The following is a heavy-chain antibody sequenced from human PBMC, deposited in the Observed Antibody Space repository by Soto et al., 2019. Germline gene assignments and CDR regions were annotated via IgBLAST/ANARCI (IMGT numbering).Heavy chain of an antibody. CDR2: IIPILGIA. Sequence: SVKVSCKASGGTFSSYTISWVRQAPGQGLEWMGRIIPILGIANYAQKFQGRVTITADKSTSTAYMELSSLRSEDTAVYYCARDSGYDSGVFYWGQGTLVTVSS. V-gene: IGHV1-69*04. CDR1: GGTFSSYT. CDR3: ARDSGYDSGVFY. J-gene: IGHJ4*02. D-gene: IGHD5-12*01.